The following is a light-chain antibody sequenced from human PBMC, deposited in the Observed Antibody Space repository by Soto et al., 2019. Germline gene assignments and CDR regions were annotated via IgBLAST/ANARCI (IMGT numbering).Light chain of an antibody. CDR1: SSDVGGYNY. CDR3: SSYTSSSRV. J-gene: IGLJ3*02. CDR2: EVS. Sequence: QSALTQPASVSGSPGQSITISCTGTSSDVGGYNYVSWYQQHPGKAPKLMIYEVSNRPSGVSNRFSGSKSGNTASLTISGLQPEDEADYYCSSYTSSSRVFGGGTKVTVL. V-gene: IGLV2-14*01.